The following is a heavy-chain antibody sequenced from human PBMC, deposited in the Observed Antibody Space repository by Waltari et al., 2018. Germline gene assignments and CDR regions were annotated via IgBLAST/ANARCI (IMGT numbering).Heavy chain of an antibody. CDR1: GFIFSYHW. CDR3: VRDYWGPGDC. J-gene: IGHJ4*02. Sequence: EVQLVESGGGLVQPGGSLRLSCAASGFIFSYHWLSWVRQAPGKGLEWVANIKEDGSEKYYVDSVKGRFTISRDNAKNSLHLQMNSLRAEDTAVYYCVRDYWGPGDCWGQGTLVTVSS. CDR2: IKEDGSEK. D-gene: IGHD3-16*01. V-gene: IGHV3-7*01.